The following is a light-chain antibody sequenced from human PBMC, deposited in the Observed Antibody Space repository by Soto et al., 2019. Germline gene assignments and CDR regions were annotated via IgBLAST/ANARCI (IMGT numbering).Light chain of an antibody. Sequence: QSVLTQPPSASGTPGQRVTISCSGSSSNIGRNTVNWYQQLPGTAPKVLIYSNNQRPSGVPDRLSGSKSGTLASLAISGLQSEDEADYYCAAWDDSLNAVVFGGGTKLTVL. J-gene: IGLJ2*01. CDR3: AAWDDSLNAVV. CDR2: SNN. V-gene: IGLV1-44*01. CDR1: SSNIGRNT.